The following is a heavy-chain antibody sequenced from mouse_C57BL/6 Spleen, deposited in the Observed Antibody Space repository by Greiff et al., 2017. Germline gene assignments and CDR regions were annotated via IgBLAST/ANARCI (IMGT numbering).Heavy chain of an antibody. D-gene: IGHD1-1*01. V-gene: IGHV1-74*01. CDR2: IHPSDSDT. J-gene: IGHJ2*01. CDR1: GYTFTSYW. Sequence: QVQLQQPGAELVKPGASVKVSCKASGYTFTSYWMHWVKQRPGQGLEWIGRIHPSDSDTNYNQKFKGKATLTVDKSSSTAYMQLSILTSEDSAFYYCAIVGYGSTPYYFDYWGQGTTLTVSS. CDR3: AIVGYGSTPYYFDY.